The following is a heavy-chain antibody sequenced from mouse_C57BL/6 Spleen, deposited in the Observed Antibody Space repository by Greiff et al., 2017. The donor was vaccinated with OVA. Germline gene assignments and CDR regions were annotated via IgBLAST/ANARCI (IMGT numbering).Heavy chain of an antibody. CDR2: IYPSDSET. V-gene: IGHV1-61*01. CDR1: GYTFTSYW. Sequence: VKLQQPGAELVRPGSSVKLSCKASGYTFTSYWMDWVKQRPGQGLEWIGNIYPSDSETHYNQKFKDKATLTVDKSSSTAYMQLSSLTSEDSAVYYCAREVIYYGNFYAMDYWGQGTSVTVSS. CDR3: AREVIYYGNFYAMDY. J-gene: IGHJ4*01. D-gene: IGHD2-1*01.